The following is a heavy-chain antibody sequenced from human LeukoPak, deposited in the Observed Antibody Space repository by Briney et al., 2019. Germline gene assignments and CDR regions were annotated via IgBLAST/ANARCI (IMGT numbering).Heavy chain of an antibody. CDR1: GFTFSSYS. D-gene: IGHD1-26*01. CDR2: ISGSGGST. J-gene: IGHJ4*02. Sequence: GGSLRLSCAASGFTFSSYSMNWVRQAPGKGLEWVSAISGSGGSTYYADSVKGRFTISRGNSKNTLYLQMNSLRAEDTAVYYCAKDFSGSVCFDYWGQGTLVTVSS. CDR3: AKDFSGSVCFDY. V-gene: IGHV3-23*01.